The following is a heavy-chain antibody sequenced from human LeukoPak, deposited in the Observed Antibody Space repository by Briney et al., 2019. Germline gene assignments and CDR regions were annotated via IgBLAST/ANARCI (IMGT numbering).Heavy chain of an antibody. CDR2: ICGSGGST. D-gene: IGHD2-8*02. CDR3: AKSTGLNRYHWFDP. V-gene: IGHV3-23*01. CDR1: EFTFSNYA. J-gene: IGHJ5*02. Sequence: GGSLRVSCAASEFTFSNYAMNWVRQAPGKGLEWVSGICGSGGSTYYADSVKGRFTISRDNSKNNLYLQMSSLRGEDTALYYCAKSTGLNRYHWFDPWGQGTLVTVSS.